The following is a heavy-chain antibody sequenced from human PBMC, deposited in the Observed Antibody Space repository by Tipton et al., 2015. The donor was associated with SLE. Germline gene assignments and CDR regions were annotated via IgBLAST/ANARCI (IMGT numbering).Heavy chain of an antibody. CDR2: IYYSGST. CDR1: GGSISSYY. Sequence: TLSLTCTVSGGSISSYYWSWIRQPPGKGLEWIGYIYYSGSTNYNPSLKSRVTISVDTSKNQFSLKLSSVTAADTAVYYCARENDEGAFDIWGQGTMVTVSS. CDR3: ARENDEGAFDI. J-gene: IGHJ3*02. V-gene: IGHV4-59*01. D-gene: IGHD3-16*01.